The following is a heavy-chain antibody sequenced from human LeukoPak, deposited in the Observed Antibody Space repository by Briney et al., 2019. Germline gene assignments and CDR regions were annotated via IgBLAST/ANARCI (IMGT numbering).Heavy chain of an antibody. D-gene: IGHD1-26*01. CDR1: GYTFTSYD. J-gene: IGHJ4*02. CDR2: MNPNSGNT. V-gene: IGHV1-8*01. Sequence: GASVKVSCKASGYTFTSYDINWVRQATGQGLEWMGWMNPNSGNTGYAQKFQGRVTITADKSTSTAYMELSSLRSEDTAVYYCARFSDSGSYYGVGGYYFDYWGQGTLVTVSS. CDR3: ARFSDSGSYYGVGGYYFDY.